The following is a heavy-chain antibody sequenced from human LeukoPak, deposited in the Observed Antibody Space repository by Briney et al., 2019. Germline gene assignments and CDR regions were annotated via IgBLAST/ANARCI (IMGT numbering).Heavy chain of an antibody. D-gene: IGHD2-2*01. J-gene: IGHJ5*02. CDR3: ALVVPAALGWFDP. CDR1: GYSFTSYW. Sequence: GESLKISCKGSGYSFTSYWIGWVRQMPGKGLEWMGIIYPGDSDTRYSPSFLGQVTISADKSISTAYLQWSSLKASDTAMYYCALVVPAALGWFDPWGQGTLVTVSS. V-gene: IGHV5-51*01. CDR2: IYPGDSDT.